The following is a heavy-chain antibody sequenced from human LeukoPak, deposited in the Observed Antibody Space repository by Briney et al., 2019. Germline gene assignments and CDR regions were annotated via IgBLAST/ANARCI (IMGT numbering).Heavy chain of an antibody. CDR1: GGTFSSYA. J-gene: IGHJ4*02. CDR3: HEASGGYNYSDY. CDR2: IIPIFGTA. D-gene: IGHD5-24*01. Sequence: ASVKLSCKASGGTFSSYAISWVRQAPGQGLEWMGGIIPIFGTANYAQNFQGRVTITTDESTSTAYMELSSLRSQDTAVYYCHEASGGYNYSDYWGQGTLVTVS. V-gene: IGHV1-69*05.